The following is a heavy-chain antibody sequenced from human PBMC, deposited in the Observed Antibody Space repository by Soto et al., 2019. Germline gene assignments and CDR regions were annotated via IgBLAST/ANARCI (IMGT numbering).Heavy chain of an antibody. D-gene: IGHD5-12*01. CDR3: ARDVRGYSGYVGDNYFDY. V-gene: IGHV3-11*06. CDR2: ISSSSSYT. Sequence: QVQLVEFGGGLVKPGGSLRLSCAASGFTFSDYYMSWIRQAPGKGLEWVSYISSSSSYTNYADSVKGRFTISRDNAKNSLYLQMNSLRAEDTAVYYCARDVRGYSGYVGDNYFDYWGQGTLVTVSS. CDR1: GFTFSDYY. J-gene: IGHJ4*02.